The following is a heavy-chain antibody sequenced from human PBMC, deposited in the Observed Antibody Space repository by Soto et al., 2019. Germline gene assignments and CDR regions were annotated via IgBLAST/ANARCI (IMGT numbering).Heavy chain of an antibody. J-gene: IGHJ4*02. CDR1: GYTFTTYG. CDR3: ARDPYLGDHQY. V-gene: IGHV1-18*01. Sequence: QVQLVQSGGEVKKPGASVKVSCKTSGYTFTTYGISWVRQAPGQVLEWVVWISAYSGKTHYAQKFQGKVTMTTATSTNTAYLELRSLRSDDTAVYYCARDPYLGDHQYWGQGTLVTGSS. D-gene: IGHD3-16*01. CDR2: ISAYSGKT.